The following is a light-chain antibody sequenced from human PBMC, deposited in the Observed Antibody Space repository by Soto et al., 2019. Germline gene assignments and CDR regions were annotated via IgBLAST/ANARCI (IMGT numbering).Light chain of an antibody. J-gene: IGLJ1*01. V-gene: IGLV2-14*01. Sequence: QSALTQPRSVSGSPGQSVTISCTGTSSDVGGYNYVSWYQQHPGKAPKLMIYEVSNRPSGVSNRFSGSQSGNTASLTISGLQAEDEANYYCSSYTTSNTPLYVFGTGTKV. CDR2: EVS. CDR3: SSYTTSNTPLYV. CDR1: SSDVGGYNY.